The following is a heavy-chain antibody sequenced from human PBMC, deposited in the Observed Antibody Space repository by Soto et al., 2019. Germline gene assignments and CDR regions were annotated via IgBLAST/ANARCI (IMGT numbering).Heavy chain of an antibody. CDR2: IYYSGST. CDR3: ARVISCGYFDY. CDR1: GGSISSGGYC. D-gene: IGHD2-2*01. Sequence: SETLSLTCTVSGGSISSGGYCWSWIRQHPGKGLEWIGYIYYSGSTYYNPSLKSRVTISVDTSKSQFSLKLSSVTAADTAVYYCARVISCGYFDYWGQGTLVTVSS. V-gene: IGHV4-31*03. J-gene: IGHJ4*02.